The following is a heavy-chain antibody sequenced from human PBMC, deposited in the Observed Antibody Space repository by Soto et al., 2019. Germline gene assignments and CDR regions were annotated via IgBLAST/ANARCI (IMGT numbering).Heavy chain of an antibody. D-gene: IGHD2-21*01. J-gene: IGHJ5*01. CDR3: ARPALDDDCYHYQDS. CDR1: GYIFTYRY. CDR2: IIPYNGNT. Sequence: SVKVSCKASGYIFTYRYLYWVRQAPGQALEWMGWIIPYNGNTNYAQKFQDRFSITRESSLSTVYMELRSLRSDDTGMYYCARPALDDDCYHYQDSWGQGTLVTVSS. V-gene: IGHV1-45*02.